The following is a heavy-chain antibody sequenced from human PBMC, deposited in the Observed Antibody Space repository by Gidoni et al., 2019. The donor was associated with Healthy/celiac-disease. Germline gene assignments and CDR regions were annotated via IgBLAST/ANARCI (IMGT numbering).Heavy chain of an antibody. CDR2: ISYDGSNK. CDR1: GFTFSSYA. CDR3: ARAPYSGYDWGDY. D-gene: IGHD5-12*01. J-gene: IGHJ4*02. V-gene: IGHV3-30-3*01. Sequence: QVQLVESGGGVVQPGRSLRLSCAASGFTFSSYAMHWVRQAPGKGLEWVAVISYDGSNKYYADSVKGRFTISRDNSKNTLYLQMNSLRAEDTAVYYCARAPYSGYDWGDYWGQGTLVTVSS.